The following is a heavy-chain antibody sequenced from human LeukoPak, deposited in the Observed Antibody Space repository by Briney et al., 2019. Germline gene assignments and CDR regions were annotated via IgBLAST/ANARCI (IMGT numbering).Heavy chain of an antibody. J-gene: IGHJ3*02. Sequence: SETLSLTCTVSGGSISSYYWSWIRQPPGKGLEWIGYIYYSGSANYYPSLKSRVTISVDTSKNQFSLKLSSVTAADTAVYYCARDRQATTAYDAFDIWGRGTVVTVSS. CDR2: IYYSGSA. D-gene: IGHD4-17*01. CDR1: GGSISSYY. V-gene: IGHV4-59*01. CDR3: ARDRQATTAYDAFDI.